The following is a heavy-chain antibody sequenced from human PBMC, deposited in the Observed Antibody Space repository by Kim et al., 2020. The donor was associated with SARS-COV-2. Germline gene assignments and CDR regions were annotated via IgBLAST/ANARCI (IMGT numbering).Heavy chain of an antibody. CDR3: AKDRCDPLHRAHASIPKHALVV. Sequence: GGSLRLSCAASDFTFSSYAIHWVRQAPGKGLEWVAVISYDGSTKDYADSVKGRFTISRDNSKNTLYLQMNSLRAGDTAADYCAKDRCDPLHRAHASIPKHALVVWGQAALLPVSS. CDR1: DFTFSSYA. J-gene: IGHJ3*01. D-gene: IGHD4-4*01. CDR2: ISYDGSTK. V-gene: IGHV3-30-3*01.